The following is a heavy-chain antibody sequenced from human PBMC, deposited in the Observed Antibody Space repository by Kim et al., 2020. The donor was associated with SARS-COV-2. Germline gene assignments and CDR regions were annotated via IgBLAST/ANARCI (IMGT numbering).Heavy chain of an antibody. CDR1: GGSISSSSYY. Sequence: SETLSLTCTVSGGSISSSSYYWGWIRQPPGKGLEWIGSIYYSGSTHYKPSLKSRVTISVDTSKNQFSLKLRSVTAADTAVYYCARHRGETVMVVYYYYGMDVWGQGTTVTVSS. CDR3: ARHRGETVMVVYYYYGMDV. D-gene: IGHD5-18*01. J-gene: IGHJ6*02. CDR2: IYYSGST. V-gene: IGHV4-39*01.